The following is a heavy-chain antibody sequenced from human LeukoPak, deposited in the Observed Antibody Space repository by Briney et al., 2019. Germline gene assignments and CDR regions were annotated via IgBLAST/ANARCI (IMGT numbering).Heavy chain of an antibody. D-gene: IGHD2-15*01. J-gene: IGHJ4*02. Sequence: GASVKVSCKASGYTFTGYYMHWVRQAPGQGLEWMGWINPNSGGTNYAQKFQGRVTMTRDTSISTAYIELSRLRSDDTAVYYCARGDIVVVVAATHDYWGQGTLVTVSS. V-gene: IGHV1-2*02. CDR2: INPNSGGT. CDR3: ARGDIVVVVAATHDY. CDR1: GYTFTGYY.